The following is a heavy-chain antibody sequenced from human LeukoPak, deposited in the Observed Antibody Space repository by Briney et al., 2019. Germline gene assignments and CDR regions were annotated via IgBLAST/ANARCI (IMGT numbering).Heavy chain of an antibody. Sequence: GASVKVSCKASGYTFTGYYMHWVRQAPGQGLEWMGWINPNSGGTNYAQKFQGWVTMTRDTSISTAYMELSRLRSDDTAVYYCARAGGAVAGHLLNFDYWGQGTLVTVSS. V-gene: IGHV1-2*04. CDR2: INPNSGGT. CDR1: GYTFTGYY. D-gene: IGHD6-19*01. J-gene: IGHJ4*02. CDR3: ARAGGAVAGHLLNFDY.